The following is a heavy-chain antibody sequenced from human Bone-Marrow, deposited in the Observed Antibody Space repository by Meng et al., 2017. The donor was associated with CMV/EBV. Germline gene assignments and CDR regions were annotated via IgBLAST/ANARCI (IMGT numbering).Heavy chain of an antibody. V-gene: IGHV4-34*01. J-gene: IGHJ4*02. D-gene: IGHD6-19*01. CDR2: INHSGST. Sequence: SETLSLTCAVYGGSFSGYYWSWIRQPPGKGLEWIGEINHSGSTNYNPSLKSRVTISLDTSQYHFSLQPSSVTAADTAVYYCARVGKAVAGTANCPPDYWGQGTLVTVSS. CDR3: ARVGKAVAGTANCPPDY. CDR1: GGSFSGYY.